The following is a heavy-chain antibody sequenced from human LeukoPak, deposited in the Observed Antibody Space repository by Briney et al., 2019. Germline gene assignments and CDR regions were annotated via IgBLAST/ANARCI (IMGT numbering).Heavy chain of an antibody. J-gene: IGHJ6*03. D-gene: IGHD3-10*01. Sequence: SGPTLVNPTQTLMLTCSFSGFSLNTNGVAVGWIRQPPGKALEWLAFIFWDDYKRYSPSLQTRLTIAKDASKNQVILTLTNVDPVDTGTYYCAHNKGRQGFHYFYMDVWGKGTAVTVSS. CDR2: IFWDDYK. V-gene: IGHV2-5*02. CDR1: GFSLNTNGVA. CDR3: AHNKGRQGFHYFYMDV.